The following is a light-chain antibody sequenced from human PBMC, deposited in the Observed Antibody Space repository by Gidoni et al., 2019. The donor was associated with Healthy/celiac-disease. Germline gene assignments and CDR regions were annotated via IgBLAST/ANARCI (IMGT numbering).Light chain of an antibody. CDR2: WAS. CDR3: QQYYSTPLT. J-gene: IGKJ4*01. CDR1: QSVLYSSNNKNY. V-gene: IGKV4-1*01. Sequence: DIVMTQSPDSLAGSLGERATINCKSSQSVLYSSNNKNYLAWYQQKPGQPPKLRIYWASTRESGVPDRFSGSGSGTDFTLTISSLQAEDVAVYYCQQYYSTPLTFGGGTKVEIK.